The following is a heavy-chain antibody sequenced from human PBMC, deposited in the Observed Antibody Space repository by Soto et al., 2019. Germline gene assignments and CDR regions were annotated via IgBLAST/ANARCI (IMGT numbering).Heavy chain of an antibody. V-gene: IGHV4-31*03. J-gene: IGHJ4*02. Sequence: SETLSLTCTVSCGSISSGGYYWSWIRQHPGKGLEWIGYIYYSGSTYYNPSLKSRVTISVDTSKNQFSLKLSSVTAADTAVYYCARVCTPRGSYAPYYFDYWGQGTLVTVSS. CDR2: IYYSGST. CDR1: CGSISSGGYY. CDR3: ARVCTPRGSYAPYYFDY. D-gene: IGHD1-26*01.